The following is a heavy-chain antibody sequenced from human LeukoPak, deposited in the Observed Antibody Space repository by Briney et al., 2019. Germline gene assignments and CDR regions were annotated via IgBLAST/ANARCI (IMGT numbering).Heavy chain of an antibody. CDR2: IYYSGST. D-gene: IGHD5-12*01. Sequence: SETLSLTCTVSGGSISDSNYYWGWIRQPPGRGLEWIANIYYSGSTYYNPSLKSRVTISVDMSKNQFSLKLSSVTAADTAVYYCARDRSGYVKNNWFDPWGQGTLVTVSS. CDR3: ARDRSGYVKNNWFDP. CDR1: GGSISDSNYY. J-gene: IGHJ5*02. V-gene: IGHV4-39*07.